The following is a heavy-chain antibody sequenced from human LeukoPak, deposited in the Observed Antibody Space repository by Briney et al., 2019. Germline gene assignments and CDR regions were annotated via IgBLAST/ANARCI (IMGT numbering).Heavy chain of an antibody. CDR3: ARVYDFWSGYSLNVPPYYYYYGMDV. CDR2: IYYSGST. D-gene: IGHD3-3*01. Sequence: SETLSLTCTVSGGSISSGGYYWSWIRQHPGKGLEWIGYIYYSGSTYYNPSLKSRVTISVDTSKNQFSLKLSSVTAADTAVYYCARVYDFWSGYSLNVPPYYYYYGMDVWGQGTTVTVSS. CDR1: GGSISSGGYY. V-gene: IGHV4-31*03. J-gene: IGHJ6*02.